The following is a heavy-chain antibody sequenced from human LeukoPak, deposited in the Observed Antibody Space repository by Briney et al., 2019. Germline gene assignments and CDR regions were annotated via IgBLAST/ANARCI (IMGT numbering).Heavy chain of an antibody. CDR1: GFTFSSYA. CDR3: AREASWTLDY. Sequence: GSLKLPFAASGFTFSSYAMSLVRQAPGKGLEWVALIYSDSSTYYADSVKGRFIIFRDNSKNTLYLQMNSLRAEDTAVYYCAREASWTLDYWGQGTLVTVSS. V-gene: IGHV3-23*03. D-gene: IGHD3/OR15-3a*01. CDR2: IYSDSST. J-gene: IGHJ4*02.